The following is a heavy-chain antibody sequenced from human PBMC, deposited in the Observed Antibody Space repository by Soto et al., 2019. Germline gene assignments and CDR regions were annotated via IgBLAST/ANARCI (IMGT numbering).Heavy chain of an antibody. Sequence: ASVKVSCKASGYTFTSYAMHWVRQAPGQRLEWMGWINAGNGNTKYSQKFQGRVTITRDTSASTAYMELSSLRSKDTAVYYCARDRMMVVVVPAAPDDDWGQGTLVTVAS. J-gene: IGHJ4*02. CDR3: ARDRMMVVVVPAAPDDD. CDR1: GYTFTSYA. CDR2: INAGNGNT. V-gene: IGHV1-3*01. D-gene: IGHD2-2*01.